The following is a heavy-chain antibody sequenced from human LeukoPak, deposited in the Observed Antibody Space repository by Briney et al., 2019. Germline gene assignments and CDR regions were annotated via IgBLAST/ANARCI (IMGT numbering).Heavy chain of an antibody. Sequence: GESLKISCKGTGYNFPKYWIGWVRQMPGKGLEWMGITYPGDSDTTYSPSFQGQVTISAARSISTAYLQWSSLKASDTAMYYCARLLFGHGGGYWGQGTLVTVSS. J-gene: IGHJ4*02. CDR1: GYNFPKYW. CDR2: TYPGDSDT. CDR3: ARLLFGHGGGY. V-gene: IGHV5-51*01. D-gene: IGHD3-16*01.